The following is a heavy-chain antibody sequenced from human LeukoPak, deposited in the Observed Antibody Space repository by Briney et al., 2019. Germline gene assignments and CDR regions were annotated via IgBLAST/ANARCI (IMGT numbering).Heavy chain of an antibody. CDR1: GFTFYDFA. Sequence: GRSLRLSCATSGFTFYDFAMHWVRQAPGKGLVWVSRIASDGSTVYADSVKGRFTISRDNTKDTVYLQMNSLRVEDTAVYYCIGSGGWPGYWGQGTLVTVSS. CDR3: IGSGGWPGY. J-gene: IGHJ4*02. D-gene: IGHD1-26*01. V-gene: IGHV3-74*01. CDR2: IASDGST.